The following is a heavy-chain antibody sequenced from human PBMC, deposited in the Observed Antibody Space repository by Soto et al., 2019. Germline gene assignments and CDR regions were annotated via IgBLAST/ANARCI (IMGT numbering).Heavy chain of an antibody. J-gene: IGHJ3*02. V-gene: IGHV3-33*01. D-gene: IGHD3-9*01. CDR3: ARVLRYFDWDYAFDI. CDR2: IWNDGSTK. Sequence: QVQLVESGGGVVQPGRSLRLSCAASGFTFRTYGMHWVRQAPGKGLERVAVIWNDGSTKYYADSVKGRFTISRDDSKNTLYLQMNSLRAEDTAVYYCARVLRYFDWDYAFDIWGQGTMVTVSS. CDR1: GFTFRTYG.